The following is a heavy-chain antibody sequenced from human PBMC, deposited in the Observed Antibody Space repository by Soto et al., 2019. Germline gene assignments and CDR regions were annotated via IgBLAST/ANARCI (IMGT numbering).Heavy chain of an antibody. V-gene: IGHV3-30-3*01. Sequence: GGSLRLSCAASGFTFSSYAMNWVRQATGKGLEWVGVISYDGSNKYYAASVKGRFTLSRDNSNNTLYLQMTGLRVEDMAVYYCARDPPHFDLWGRGTLVTVSS. CDR1: GFTFSSYA. CDR2: ISYDGSNK. CDR3: ARDPPHFDL. J-gene: IGHJ2*01.